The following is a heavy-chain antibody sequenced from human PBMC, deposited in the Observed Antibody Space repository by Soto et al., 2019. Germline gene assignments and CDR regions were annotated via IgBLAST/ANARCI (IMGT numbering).Heavy chain of an antibody. J-gene: IGHJ4*02. V-gene: IGHV4-30-4*01. CDR2: IYYSGST. D-gene: IGHD6-13*01. Sequence: KASETLSLTCTVSGGSISSGDYYWSWIRQPPGKGLEWIGYIYYSGSTYYNPSLKSRVTISVDTSKNQFSLKLSSVTAADTAVYYCASGLGAASGYYFDYWGQGTLVTV. CDR3: ASGLGAASGYYFDY. CDR1: GGSISSGDYY.